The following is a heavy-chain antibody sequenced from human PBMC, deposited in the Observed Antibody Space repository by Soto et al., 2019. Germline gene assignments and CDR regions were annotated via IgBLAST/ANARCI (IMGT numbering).Heavy chain of an antibody. J-gene: IGHJ6*02. Sequence: QVQLVESGGGVVQPGRSLRLSCAAAGFTFSSYGMHWVRQATGKGLEWGAVIWYDGSNKYYADSVKGRFTISRDNSKTTLYLQMKSLRAEDTAVYYCARAPIWRGIHGYGMDVWGQGTKVTVSS. D-gene: IGHD3-3*01. V-gene: IGHV3-33*01. CDR3: ARAPIWRGIHGYGMDV. CDR2: IWYDGSNK. CDR1: GFTFSSYG.